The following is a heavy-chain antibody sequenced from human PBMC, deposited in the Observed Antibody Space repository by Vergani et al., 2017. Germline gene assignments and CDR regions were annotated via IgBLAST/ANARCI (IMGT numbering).Heavy chain of an antibody. Sequence: QVQLLESGPGLLKPSETLSLTCSVSGYSITSGYYWGWIRQPPGRGLEWLVSIYYTGSAYYNPLLKSRVTVSVDTSMNQVSLNLNSVTAADTAVYYCARGSRAAGYSGPDSLGQGTRVTVSS. D-gene: IGHD6-13*01. V-gene: IGHV4-38-2*02. CDR3: ARGSRAAGYSGPDS. J-gene: IGHJ4*02. CDR1: GYSITSGYY. CDR2: IYYTGSA.